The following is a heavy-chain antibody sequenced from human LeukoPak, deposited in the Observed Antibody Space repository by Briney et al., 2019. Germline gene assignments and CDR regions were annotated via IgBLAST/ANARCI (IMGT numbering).Heavy chain of an antibody. D-gene: IGHD3-22*01. CDR3: ARAHRAWFFDY. V-gene: IGHV4-4*07. CDR2: IYTSGST. J-gene: IGHJ4*02. Sequence: CLRQPAGKGLEWIGRIYTSGSTNYNPSFKSRVTMSVDTSKNQFSLKLSSVTAADTAVYYCARAHRAWFFDYWGQGTLVTVSS.